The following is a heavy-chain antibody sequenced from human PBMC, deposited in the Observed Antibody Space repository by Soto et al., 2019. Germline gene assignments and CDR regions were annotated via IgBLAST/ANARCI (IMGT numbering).Heavy chain of an antibody. D-gene: IGHD4-17*01. CDR3: AREEDYGCNTGLSYY. CDR1: GCSVSSGSYY. V-gene: IGHV4-61*01. CDR2: IYYSGST. J-gene: IGHJ4*02. Sequence: QVQLQESGPGLVKPSETLSLTCTVSGCSVSSGSYYWSWIRQPPGTGLEWIGYIYYSGSTNYNPSLKSRVTISVVTSKNKLSLKVSSVTAADTAVYYCAREEDYGCNTGLSYYWGQGTLVTAST.